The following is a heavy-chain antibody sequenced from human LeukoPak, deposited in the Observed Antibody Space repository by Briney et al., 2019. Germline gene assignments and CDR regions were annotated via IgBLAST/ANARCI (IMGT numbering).Heavy chain of an antibody. CDR2: IYYSGST. V-gene: IGHV4-39*07. Sequence: SETLSLTCTVSGGSISSSSYYWGWIRQPPGKGLEWIGSIYYSGSTYYNPSLKSRVTISVDTSKNQFSLKLSSVTAADTAVYYCARTKVAAAGVPLDYWGQGTLVTVSS. J-gene: IGHJ4*02. D-gene: IGHD6-13*01. CDR1: GGSISSSSYY. CDR3: ARTKVAAAGVPLDY.